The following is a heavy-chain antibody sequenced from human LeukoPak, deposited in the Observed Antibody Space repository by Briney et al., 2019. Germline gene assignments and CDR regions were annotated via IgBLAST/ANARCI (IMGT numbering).Heavy chain of an antibody. CDR3: ARGGLRFLEWQPADAFDI. V-gene: IGHV1-2*02. CDR2: INPNSGGT. CDR1: GYTFTGYY. Sequence: ASVKVSCKASGYTFTGYYMHWVRQAPGQGLEWMGWINPNSGGTNYAQKFQGRVTMTRDTSISTAYMELSRLRSDDTAVYHCARGGLRFLEWQPADAFDIWGQGTMVTVSS. D-gene: IGHD3-3*01. J-gene: IGHJ3*02.